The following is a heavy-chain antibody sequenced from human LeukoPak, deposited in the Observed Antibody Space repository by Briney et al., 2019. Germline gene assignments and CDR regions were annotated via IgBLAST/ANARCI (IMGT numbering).Heavy chain of an antibody. CDR2: IIPIFGTA. CDR3: ARDLDTIFGVAFDP. J-gene: IGHJ5*02. Sequence: ASVKVSCKASGGTFSSYAISWVRQAPGQGLEWKGGIIPIFGTANYAQKFQGRVTITADESTSTAYMELSSLRSEDTAVYYCARDLDTIFGVAFDPWGQGTLVTVSS. CDR1: GGTFSSYA. D-gene: IGHD3-3*01. V-gene: IGHV1-69*13.